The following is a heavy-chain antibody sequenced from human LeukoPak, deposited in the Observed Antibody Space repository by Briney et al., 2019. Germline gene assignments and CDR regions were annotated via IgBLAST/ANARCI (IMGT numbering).Heavy chain of an antibody. CDR1: GFTFSSYA. Sequence: GGSLRLSCAASGFTFSSYAMSWVRQAPGKGLEWVSAISGSGGSPYYADSVKGRFTISRDNSKNTLYLQMNSLRAEDTAVYYCAKGGQGVVPAAIAYWGQGTLVTVSS. J-gene: IGHJ4*02. V-gene: IGHV3-23*01. D-gene: IGHD2-2*01. CDR3: AKGGQGVVPAAIAY. CDR2: ISGSGGSP.